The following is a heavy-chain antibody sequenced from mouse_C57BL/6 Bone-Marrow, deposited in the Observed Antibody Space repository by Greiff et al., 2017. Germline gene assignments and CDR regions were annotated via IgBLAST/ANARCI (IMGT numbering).Heavy chain of an antibody. Sequence: EVKVEESGGGLVQPGGSMKLSCVASGFTFSNYWMNWVRQSPGKGLEWVAQIRLKSDNYATHYAESVKGRFTISRADSKSSVYLQMNNLRAEDTGIYYCAAVYYDYDEVWFAYWGQGTLVTVSA. CDR3: AAVYYDYDEVWFAY. J-gene: IGHJ3*01. CDR1: GFTFSNYW. D-gene: IGHD2-4*01. V-gene: IGHV6-3*01. CDR2: IRLKSDNYAT.